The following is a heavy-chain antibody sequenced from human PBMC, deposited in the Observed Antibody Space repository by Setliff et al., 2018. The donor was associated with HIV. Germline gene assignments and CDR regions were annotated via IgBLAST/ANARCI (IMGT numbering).Heavy chain of an antibody. Sequence: PSETLSLTCAVYGASFSDYYWSWIRQPPGKGLEWIGEIFHSGSTTYNPSLKSRVTISVDMSKNQFSLNLSSVTAADTAVYYCARLLRSGYSTTWYEGGAAWWFDPWGQGTLVTAPQ. J-gene: IGHJ5*02. CDR1: GASFSDYY. CDR3: ARLLRSGYSTTWYEGGAAWWFDP. V-gene: IGHV4-34*12. CDR2: IFHSGST. D-gene: IGHD6-13*01.